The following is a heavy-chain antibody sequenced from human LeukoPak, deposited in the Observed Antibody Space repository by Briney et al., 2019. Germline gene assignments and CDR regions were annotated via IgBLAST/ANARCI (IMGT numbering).Heavy chain of an antibody. D-gene: IGHD6-13*01. CDR2: IIPILGTS. J-gene: IGHJ3*02. Sequence: ASVKVSCKTSGGTFSNYAISWVRQAPGRGLEWVGGIIPILGTSNSAEKFQGRLTVTTDEFTGTAYMELSTLRSEDTAVYYCATDLADTTYGFDIWGQGTMVTVSS. CDR3: ATDLADTTYGFDI. CDR1: GGTFSNYA. V-gene: IGHV1-69*05.